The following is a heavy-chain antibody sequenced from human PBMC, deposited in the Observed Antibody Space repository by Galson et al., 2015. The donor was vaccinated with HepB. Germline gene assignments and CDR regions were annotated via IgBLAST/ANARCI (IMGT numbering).Heavy chain of an antibody. J-gene: IGHJ4*02. Sequence: SLRLSCAASGFTFSSYGMHWVRQAPGKGLEWVAVISYDGSNKYYADSVKGRFTISRDNSKNTLYLQMNSLRAEDTAVYYCAKGSHIVYWGQGTLVTVSS. V-gene: IGHV3-30*18. CDR1: GFTFSSYG. CDR2: ISYDGSNK. D-gene: IGHD5-12*01. CDR3: AKGSHIVY.